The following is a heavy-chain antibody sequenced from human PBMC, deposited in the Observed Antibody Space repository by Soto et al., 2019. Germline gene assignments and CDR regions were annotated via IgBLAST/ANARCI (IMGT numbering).Heavy chain of an antibody. CDR1: NGSVRSSSYY. CDR2: IFYSGTT. Sequence: SETLSLTCTVSNGSVRSSSYYWVWIRQPPGKGLEWIGSIFYSGTTYYSPSLESRVTISVDTSKNQFSLRLNSVTAADTAVYYCARCSSFTFDPWAQGTLVTVSS. J-gene: IGHJ5*02. D-gene: IGHD3-3*02. CDR3: ARCSSFTFDP. V-gene: IGHV4-39*01.